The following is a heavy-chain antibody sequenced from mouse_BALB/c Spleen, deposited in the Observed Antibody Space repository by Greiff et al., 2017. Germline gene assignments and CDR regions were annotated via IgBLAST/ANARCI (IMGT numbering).Heavy chain of an antibody. CDR1: GDSITSGY. CDR2: ISYSGST. Sequence: EVKLQESGPSLVKPSQTLSLTCSVTGDSITSGYWNWIRKFSGNKLEYMGYISYSGSTYYNPSLKSRISITRDTSKNQYYLQLNSVTTEDTATYYCARYKDDYYAMDYWGQGTSVTVSS. CDR3: ARYKDDYYAMDY. J-gene: IGHJ4*01. V-gene: IGHV3-8*02.